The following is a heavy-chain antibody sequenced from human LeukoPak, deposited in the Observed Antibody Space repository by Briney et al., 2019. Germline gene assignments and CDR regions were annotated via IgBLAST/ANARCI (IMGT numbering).Heavy chain of an antibody. D-gene: IGHD5-18*01. Sequence: KSSQTLSLTCTVSGGSISSGGYYWSWIRQHPGKGLEWIGYIYYSGSTYYNPSLKSRVTISVDASKNQFSLKLSSVTAADTAVHYCARVGYSYGNDYWGQGTLVTVSS. V-gene: IGHV4-31*03. CDR2: IYYSGST. J-gene: IGHJ4*02. CDR3: ARVGYSYGNDY. CDR1: GGSISSGGYY.